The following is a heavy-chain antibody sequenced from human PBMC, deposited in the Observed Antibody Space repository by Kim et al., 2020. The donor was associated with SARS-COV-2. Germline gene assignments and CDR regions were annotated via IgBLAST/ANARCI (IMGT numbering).Heavy chain of an antibody. D-gene: IGHD6-13*01. CDR1: GGSISGYY. V-gene: IGHV4-59*01. CDR2: IYYSGST. J-gene: IGHJ6*02. Sequence: SETLSLTCTVSGGSISGYYWSWIRQPPGKGLEWIGYIYYSGSTNYNPSLKSGVTISVDTSKNQFSLKLSSVTAADTAVYYCARSSSAGTYYYYGMDVWG. CDR3: ARSSSAGTYYYYGMDV.